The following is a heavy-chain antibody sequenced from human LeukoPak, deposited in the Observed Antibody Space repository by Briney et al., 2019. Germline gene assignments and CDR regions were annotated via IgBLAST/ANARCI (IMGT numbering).Heavy chain of an antibody. CDR1: GGSISSYY. Sequence: SETLSLTCTVSGGSISSYYWSWIRQPPGQGLEWIGYIYYSGSTNYKPSLKSRVTISVDTSKNQSSLKLSSVTAADTAVYYCARGGYYGSGNDFRFDPWGQGTLVTVSS. CDR2: IYYSGST. V-gene: IGHV4-59*01. CDR3: ARGGYYGSGNDFRFDP. D-gene: IGHD3-10*01. J-gene: IGHJ5*02.